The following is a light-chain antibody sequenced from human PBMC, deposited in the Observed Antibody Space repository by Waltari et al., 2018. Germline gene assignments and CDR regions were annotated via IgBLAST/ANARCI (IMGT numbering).Light chain of an antibody. V-gene: IGKV3-15*01. CDR2: AAS. CDR1: QSVSNA. CDR3: QQYNSWPRT. J-gene: IGKJ1*01. Sequence: EVMMTQSPATLSVSPGERATLSCRASQSVSNAVAWYQQKASQAPRLLRYAASTRATGIPARFSGSGSGTEFTLTISSLQSEDFAVYYCQQYNSWPRTFGLGTKVETK.